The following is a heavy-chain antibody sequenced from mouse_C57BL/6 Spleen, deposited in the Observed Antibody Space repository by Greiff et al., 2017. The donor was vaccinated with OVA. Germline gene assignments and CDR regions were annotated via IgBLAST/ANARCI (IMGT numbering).Heavy chain of an antibody. CDR1: GYTFTSYD. CDR2: IYPRDGST. Sequence: QVQLKQSGPELVKPGASVKLSCKASGYTFTSYDINWVKQRPGQGLEWIGWIYPRDGSTTYNEKIKGKATLTVDTSSSTAYIELHRLTSEDSAVYFCARSLYNGYYPYYDAMDDWGPGTSVTFSS. V-gene: IGHV1-85*01. CDR3: ARSLYNGYYPYYDAMDD. D-gene: IGHD2-3*01. J-gene: IGHJ4*01.